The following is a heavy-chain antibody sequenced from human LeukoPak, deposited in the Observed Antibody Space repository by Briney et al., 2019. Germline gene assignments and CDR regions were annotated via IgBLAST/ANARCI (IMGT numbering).Heavy chain of an antibody. V-gene: IGHV4-39*01. CDR3: ARSLLYSGDFDY. CDR2: IYYSGST. Sequence: SETLSLTCTVSGGSISSSSYYWGWIRQPPGKGLEWIGSIYYSGSTYYNPSLKSRVTISVDTSKNQFSLKLSSVTAADTAVYYCARSLLYSGDFDYWGQGTLVTVSS. D-gene: IGHD4-11*01. J-gene: IGHJ4*02. CDR1: GGSISSSSYY.